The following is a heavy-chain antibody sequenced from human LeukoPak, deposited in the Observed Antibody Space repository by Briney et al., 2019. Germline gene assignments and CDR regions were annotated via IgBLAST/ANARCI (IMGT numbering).Heavy chain of an antibody. CDR1: GFTFSNAW. V-gene: IGHV3-7*01. Sequence: PGGSLRLSCAASGFTFSNAWMTWVRQAPGKGLEWVANIKHDGSENYYVDSARGRFTISRDNAKNSLYLQMNSLTAEDTAVYYCATDLGSSRPNFWGQGILVTVSS. CDR2: IKHDGSEN. CDR3: ATDLGSSRPNF. D-gene: IGHD6-13*01. J-gene: IGHJ4*02.